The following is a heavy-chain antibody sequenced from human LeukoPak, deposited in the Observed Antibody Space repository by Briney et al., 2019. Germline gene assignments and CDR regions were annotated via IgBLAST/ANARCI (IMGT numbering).Heavy chain of an antibody. D-gene: IGHD4-17*01. CDR3: AKDRGWQYADYETVAVEH. V-gene: IGHV1-18*01. CDR1: GYTFTSYG. CDR2: ISAYNGNT. J-gene: IGHJ4*02. Sequence: ASVKVSCKASGYTFTSYGISWVRQAPGQGLEWMGWISAYNGNTNYAQKLQARVTMTTDTPTTTAYMELRSLRSDDTAVYYCAKDRGWQYADYETVAVEHWGQGTLVTVSS.